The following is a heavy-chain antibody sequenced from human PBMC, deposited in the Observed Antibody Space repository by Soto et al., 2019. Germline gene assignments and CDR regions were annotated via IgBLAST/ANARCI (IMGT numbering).Heavy chain of an antibody. CDR3: ARDQGYSYGRNDAFDI. J-gene: IGHJ3*02. CDR2: IYYSGST. CDR1: GGSISSYY. Sequence: SLTCTVSGGSISSYYWSWIRQPPGKGLEWIGYIYYSGSTNYNPSLKSRVTISVDTSKNQFSLKLSSVTAADTAVYYCARDQGYSYGRNDAFDIWGQGTMVTVSS. V-gene: IGHV4-59*01. D-gene: IGHD5-18*01.